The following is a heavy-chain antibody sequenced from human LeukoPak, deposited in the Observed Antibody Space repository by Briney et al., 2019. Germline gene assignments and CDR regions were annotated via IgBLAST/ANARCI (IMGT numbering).Heavy chain of an antibody. CDR2: INPNSCGT. D-gene: IGHD2-15*01. Sequence: ASVKVSSKASGYTFTDYYMHWVRQAPGQGLKWLGWINPNSCGTNYAQKFQGRVTLTRDMSISTAYMELSGLTSDDTAIYYCARGTTAATPYYFALWGQGTQVTVSS. V-gene: IGHV1-2*02. CDR1: GYTFTDYY. CDR3: ARGTTAATPYYFAL. J-gene: IGHJ4*02.